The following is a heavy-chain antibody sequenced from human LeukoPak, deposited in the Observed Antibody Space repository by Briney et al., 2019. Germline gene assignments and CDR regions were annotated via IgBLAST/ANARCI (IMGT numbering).Heavy chain of an antibody. J-gene: IGHJ3*02. CDR2: INQDGSEK. Sequence: GGSLRLSCAGSGFTFSRYWLTWVRQAPGKGLEWVANINQDGSEKYYVDSVKGRFTISRDNAKNSLYLQMNSLRAEDTAVYYCARDSPQALAILHAFDIWGHGTMVTVSS. CDR3: ARDSPQALAILHAFDI. CDR1: GFTFSRYW. D-gene: IGHD5-12*01. V-gene: IGHV3-7*01.